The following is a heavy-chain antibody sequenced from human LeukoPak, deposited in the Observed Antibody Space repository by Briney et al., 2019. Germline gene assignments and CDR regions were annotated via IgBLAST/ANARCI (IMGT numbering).Heavy chain of an antibody. CDR2: IRYDGSNK. V-gene: IGHV3-30*02. Sequence: GGSLRLSCAASGFTFSSYGMHWVRQAPGKGLEWVAFIRYDGSNKYYADSVKGRFTISRDNSKNTLHLQMNSLRVEDTAVYYCAKVQYYDETYWGQGTLVTVSS. CDR1: GFTFSSYG. J-gene: IGHJ4*02. D-gene: IGHD3-3*01. CDR3: AKVQYYDETY.